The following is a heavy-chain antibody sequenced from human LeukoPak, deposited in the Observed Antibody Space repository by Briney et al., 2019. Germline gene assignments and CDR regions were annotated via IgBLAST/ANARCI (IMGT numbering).Heavy chain of an antibody. V-gene: IGHV3-53*01. CDR1: GFTVSSNY. D-gene: IGHD3-9*01. CDR3: ARFLLGDAFDI. CDR2: IYSGGTT. J-gene: IGHJ3*02. Sequence: GGSLRLSCAASGFTVSSNYMNWVRQAPGQGLEWVSIIYSGGTTYYADSVKGRFTISRDNSKNTLYLQMNSLRAEDTAVYYCARFLLGDAFDIWGQGTMVTVSS.